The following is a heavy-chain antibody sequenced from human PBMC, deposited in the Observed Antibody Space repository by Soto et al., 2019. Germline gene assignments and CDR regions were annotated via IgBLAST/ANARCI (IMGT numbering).Heavy chain of an antibody. V-gene: IGHV4-30-2*01. CDR2: IYHSGST. D-gene: IGHD4-17*01. CDR3: ARAAVTRGDY. CDR1: GGSISSGGYS. J-gene: IGHJ4*02. Sequence: QLQLQESGSGLVKPSQTLSHTCAVSGGSISSGGYSWSWIRQPPGKGLEWIGYIYHSGSTYYHPSLKSRVSTSEDRSKNQFALKLSPLTAADTAVYYGARAAVTRGDYWGQGTLVTVSS.